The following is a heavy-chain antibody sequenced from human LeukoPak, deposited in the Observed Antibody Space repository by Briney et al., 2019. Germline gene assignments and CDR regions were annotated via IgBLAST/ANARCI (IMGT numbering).Heavy chain of an antibody. CDR3: ARRAVGNSYYYSMDV. V-gene: IGHV3-23*01. CDR2: MSGSGGST. D-gene: IGHD6-19*01. J-gene: IGHJ6*03. CDR1: GFSFTNYG. Sequence: GGSLTLSCAASGFSFTNYGMSWVRQATGEGLEWVSVMSGSGGSTYYAHSVKGRLTISRDNYKNTLYLQMNSLTAEDTAVYYCARRAVGNSYYYSMDVWGKGTTVTVSS.